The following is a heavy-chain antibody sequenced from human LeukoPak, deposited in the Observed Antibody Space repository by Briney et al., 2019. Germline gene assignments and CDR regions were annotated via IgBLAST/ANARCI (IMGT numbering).Heavy chain of an antibody. D-gene: IGHD3-16*01. CDR2: INPSGGST. Sequence: GASVKVSCKASGYTFTSYYMHWVRQAPGQGLEGMGIINPSGGSTSYAQKFQGRVTMTRDTSTSTVYMELSSLRSEDTAVYYCARVGTLRLGELYSFDYWGQGTLVTVSS. J-gene: IGHJ4*02. CDR1: GYTFTSYY. CDR3: ARVGTLRLGELYSFDY. V-gene: IGHV1-46*01.